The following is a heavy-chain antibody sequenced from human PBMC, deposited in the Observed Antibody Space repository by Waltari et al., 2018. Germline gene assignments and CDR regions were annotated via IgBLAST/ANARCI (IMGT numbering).Heavy chain of an antibody. D-gene: IGHD3-22*01. CDR2: IIPIRGIA. CDR1: GGTFSSYA. V-gene: IGHV1-69*09. CDR3: ARDWYDSSGYYYEDY. Sequence: QVQLVQSGAEVKKPGSSVKVSCKASGGTFSSYAISWVRQAPGQGLEWMGRIIPIRGIANYAQKVQGRVTITADKSTSTAYMELSSLRSEDTAVYYCARDWYDSSGYYYEDYWGQGTLVTVSS. J-gene: IGHJ4*02.